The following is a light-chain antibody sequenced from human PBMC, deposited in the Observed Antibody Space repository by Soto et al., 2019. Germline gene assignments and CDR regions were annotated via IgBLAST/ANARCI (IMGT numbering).Light chain of an antibody. Sequence: DIQMTQSPSSVSASVGDRVTITCRASQGIRTWLAWYQQKPGQAPRLLIYDASSLQSEVPSRFSGSGSGTDFTLTISSLQPEDFATYYCQQSDTFPWTFGQGTKVEI. CDR3: QQSDTFPWT. CDR1: QGIRTW. J-gene: IGKJ1*01. V-gene: IGKV1-12*01. CDR2: DAS.